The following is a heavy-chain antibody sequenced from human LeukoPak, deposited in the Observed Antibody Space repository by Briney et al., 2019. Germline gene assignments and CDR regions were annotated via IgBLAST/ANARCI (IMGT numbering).Heavy chain of an antibody. J-gene: IGHJ6*02. V-gene: IGHV4-59*08. D-gene: IGHD3-3*01. CDR2: IYYSGST. Sequence: SETLSLTCTVSGGSISSYYWSWIRQPPGKGLEWIGYIYYSGSTNYNPSLKSRVTISVDTSKNRFSLKLSSVTAADTAVYYCASTIFGVVTHRSYYYYGMDVWGQGTTVTVSS. CDR3: ASTIFGVVTHRSYYYYGMDV. CDR1: GGSISSYY.